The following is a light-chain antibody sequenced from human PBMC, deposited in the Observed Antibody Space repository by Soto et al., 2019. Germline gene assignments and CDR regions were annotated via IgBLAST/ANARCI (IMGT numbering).Light chain of an antibody. CDR2: DAS. Sequence: EIVLTQSPATLSLSPGERATLSCRASQSVSSYLAWYQQKPGQAPRLLIYDASNRATGIPARFSGSGSGTDFTLTISSLEPEDFAVYYCQQRCYWPFLTFGGGTKVEIK. V-gene: IGKV3-11*01. CDR1: QSVSSY. J-gene: IGKJ4*01. CDR3: QQRCYWPFLT.